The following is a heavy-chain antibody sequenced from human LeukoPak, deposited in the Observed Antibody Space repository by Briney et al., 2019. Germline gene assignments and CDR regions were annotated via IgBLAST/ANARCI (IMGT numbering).Heavy chain of an antibody. Sequence: SETLSLTCTVSGGSLNSYYWIWIRQPPGKGLEWIGYICYSGSTNYNPSLKSRVTISVDTSKNQFSLKLSSVTAADTAVYYCARRGYSREFDYWGQGTLVTVSS. V-gene: IGHV4-59*01. CDR3: ARRGYSREFDY. CDR2: ICYSGST. CDR1: GGSLNSYY. J-gene: IGHJ4*02. D-gene: IGHD5-18*01.